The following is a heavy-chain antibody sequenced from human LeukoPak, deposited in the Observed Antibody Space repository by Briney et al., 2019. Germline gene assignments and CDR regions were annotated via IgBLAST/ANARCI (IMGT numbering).Heavy chain of an antibody. Sequence: ASVKVSCKASGYTFSTYGISWARQAPGQGLEWMAWISAYNGNTNYAQKFQGRVTMTTDTSTSTAYMELKSLRSDDTAVYYCARDPRKTYSSGWYYFDYWGQGTLVTVSS. V-gene: IGHV1-18*01. J-gene: IGHJ4*02. CDR3: ARDPRKTYSSGWYYFDY. CDR1: GYTFSTYG. CDR2: ISAYNGNT. D-gene: IGHD6-19*01.